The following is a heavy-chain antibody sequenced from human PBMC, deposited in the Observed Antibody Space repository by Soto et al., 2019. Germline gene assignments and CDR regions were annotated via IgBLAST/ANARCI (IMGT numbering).Heavy chain of an antibody. CDR3: ARAPDYDILTGYYGNWFDP. CDR2: IYYSGST. J-gene: IGHJ5*02. V-gene: IGHV4-59*01. Sequence: PSETLSLTCTVSGGSISSYYWSWIRQPPGNGLEWIGYIYYSGSTNYNPSLKSRVTISVDTSKNQFSLKLSSVTAADTAVYYCARAPDYDILTGYYGNWFDPWGQGTLVTVSS. CDR1: GGSISSYY. D-gene: IGHD3-9*01.